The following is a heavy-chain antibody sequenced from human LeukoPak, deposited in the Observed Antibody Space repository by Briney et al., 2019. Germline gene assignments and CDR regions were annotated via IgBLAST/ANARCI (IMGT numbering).Heavy chain of an antibody. CDR2: INWNGGST. CDR1: GFTFDDYG. J-gene: IGHJ4*02. CDR3: ARGMGATDLTLYFDY. D-gene: IGHD1-26*01. V-gene: IGHV3-20*01. Sequence: GSLRLSCAASGFTFDDYGMSWVRQAPGKGLEWVSGINWNGGSTGYADSVKGRFTISRDNAKNSLYLQMSSLRAEDTALYHCARGMGATDLTLYFDYWGQGTLVTVSS.